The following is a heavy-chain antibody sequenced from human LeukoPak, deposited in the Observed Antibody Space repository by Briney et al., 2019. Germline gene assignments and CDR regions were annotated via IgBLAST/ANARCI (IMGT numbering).Heavy chain of an antibody. CDR1: GYTFTSYG. V-gene: IGHV1-18*01. J-gene: IGHJ6*03. CDR3: ARVGPSEVGARGYYYYYYMDV. D-gene: IGHD1-26*01. Sequence: GASVKVSCKASGYTFTSYGISWVRQAPGQGLEWMGWISAYNGNTNYAQKLQGRVTMTTDTSTSTAYMELRSLRSDDTAVYYCARVGPSEVGARGYYYYYYMDVWGKGTTVTISS. CDR2: ISAYNGNT.